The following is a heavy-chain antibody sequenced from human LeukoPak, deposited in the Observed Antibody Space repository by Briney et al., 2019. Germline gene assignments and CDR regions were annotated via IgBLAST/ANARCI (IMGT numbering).Heavy chain of an antibody. V-gene: IGHV3-23*01. D-gene: IGHD6-13*01. Sequence: GGSLRLSCAASGFTFSSYAMSWVRQAPGKGLEWVSAISGSGGSTYYADSVKGRFTISRDNSKNTLYLQMNSLRAEDTAVYYCAKDQYSPRGIAAELDYWGQGTLVTVSS. J-gene: IGHJ4*02. CDR3: AKDQYSPRGIAAELDY. CDR1: GFTFSSYA. CDR2: ISGSGGST.